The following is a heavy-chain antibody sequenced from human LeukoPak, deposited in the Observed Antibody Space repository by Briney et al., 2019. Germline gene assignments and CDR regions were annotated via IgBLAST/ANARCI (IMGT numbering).Heavy chain of an antibody. V-gene: IGHV1-69*04. Sequence: VASVKVSRKASGGTFSSYAISWVRQAPGQGLEWMGRIIPILGIANYAQKFQGRVTITADKSTSTAYMELSSLRSEDTAVYYCARAHSSSSIWGQGTLVTVSS. J-gene: IGHJ4*02. D-gene: IGHD6-6*01. CDR2: IIPILGIA. CDR3: ARAHSSSSI. CDR1: GGTFSSYA.